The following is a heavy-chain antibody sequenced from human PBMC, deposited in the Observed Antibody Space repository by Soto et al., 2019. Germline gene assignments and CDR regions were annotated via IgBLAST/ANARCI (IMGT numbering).Heavy chain of an antibody. D-gene: IGHD2-2*02. CDR3: ARRHYCSSTSCYIYYYGMDV. J-gene: IGHJ6*02. CDR2: IYHSGST. Sequence: QVQLQESGPGLVKPSGTLSLTCAVSGGSISSSNWWSWVRQPPGKGLEWIGEIYHSGSTNYNPSLKSRVTISVDKSNNQFSLKLSSVTAADTAVYYCARRHYCSSTSCYIYYYGMDVWGQGTTVTVSS. V-gene: IGHV4-4*02. CDR1: GGSISSSNW.